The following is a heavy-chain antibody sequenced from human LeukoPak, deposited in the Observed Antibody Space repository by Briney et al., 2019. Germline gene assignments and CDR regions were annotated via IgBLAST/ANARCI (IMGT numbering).Heavy chain of an antibody. D-gene: IGHD5-12*01. CDR3: ARHSHSGYDRHFDY. J-gene: IGHJ4*02. Sequence: PSETLSLTCTVSGGSISSSSYYWGWIRQPPGKGLEWIGSIYYSGSTYYNPSLKSRVTISVDTSKNQFSLKLSSVTAADTAVYYCARHSHSGYDRHFDYWGQGTLVTVSS. V-gene: IGHV4-39*01. CDR1: GGSISSSSYY. CDR2: IYYSGST.